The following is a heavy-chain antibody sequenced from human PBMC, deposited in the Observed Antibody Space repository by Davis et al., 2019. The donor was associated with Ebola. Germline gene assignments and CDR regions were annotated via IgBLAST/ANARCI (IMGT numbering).Heavy chain of an antibody. CDR3: VRTTYGAPEY. CDR2: IKEDGSEK. V-gene: IGHV3-7*01. CDR1: GFTFSNYW. Sequence: PGGSLRLSCAASGFTFSNYWMSWVRQAPGKGLEWVAKIKEDGSEKLEVDSVKGRFTISRDNAKDSLYLQMNSLTAEDTAVYYCVRTTYGAPEYWGQGTLVTVSS. J-gene: IGHJ4*02. D-gene: IGHD4-17*01.